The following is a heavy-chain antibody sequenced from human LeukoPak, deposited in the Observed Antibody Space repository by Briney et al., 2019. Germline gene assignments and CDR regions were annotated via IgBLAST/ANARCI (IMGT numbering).Heavy chain of an antibody. Sequence: GGSLRLSCAASGLTFSRYAMTWVRQAPGRGLEWVSSISGSGDTTYYADSVKGRFTFSRDNSKNSLYLQMNGLRAEDTAVYYCAKDPNGDYVGAFDMWGQGTMVTVSS. CDR1: GLTFSRYA. CDR3: AKDPNGDYVGAFDM. D-gene: IGHD4-17*01. J-gene: IGHJ3*02. V-gene: IGHV3-23*01. CDR2: ISGSGDTT.